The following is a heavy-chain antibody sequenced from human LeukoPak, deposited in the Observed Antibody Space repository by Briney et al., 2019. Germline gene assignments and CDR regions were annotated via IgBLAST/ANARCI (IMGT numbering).Heavy chain of an antibody. CDR2: FYSGGAT. CDR3: AACGDGYNYFDY. V-gene: IGHV3-66*01. D-gene: IGHD5-24*01. Sequence: PGGSLRLFCAASGLTVSSTYMSWVRQAPGKGLEWVSVFYSGGATYYADSVRGRFTISRDNSKNSLYLQMHSLRAEDTAVYYCAACGDGYNYFDYWGQGILVTVSS. J-gene: IGHJ4*02. CDR1: GLTVSSTY.